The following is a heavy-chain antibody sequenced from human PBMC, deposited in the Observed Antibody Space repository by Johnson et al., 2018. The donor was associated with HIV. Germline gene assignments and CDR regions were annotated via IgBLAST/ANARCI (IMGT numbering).Heavy chain of an antibody. Sequence: QVQLVESGGGVVQPGRSLRLSCAASGFTFSSYGTHWVRQPPGKGLEWVAVIWYDGSNKYYADSVKGRFSISRDNSKNTLYLQMNSLRAEDTAAYYCARLPYSGDEDAFDIWGQGTMVTVSS. CDR3: ARLPYSGDEDAFDI. D-gene: IGHD6-13*01. CDR1: GFTFSSYG. V-gene: IGHV3-33*01. CDR2: IWYDGSNK. J-gene: IGHJ3*02.